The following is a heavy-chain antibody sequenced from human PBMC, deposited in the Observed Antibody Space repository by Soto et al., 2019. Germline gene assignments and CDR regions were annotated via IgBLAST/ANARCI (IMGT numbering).Heavy chain of an antibody. V-gene: IGHV4-31*03. CDR2: IYYSGGT. J-gene: IGHJ6*02. Sequence: SETLSLTCSVSGGSIGSGGYFWSWIRQHPGKGLEWIGYIYYSGGTNYNPSLKSRVTISVDTSKNQFSLRLRSVTAADTAIYFCARVAARGSAHRYYYTMDVWGQGTTVTVSS. CDR3: ARVAARGSAHRYYYTMDV. CDR1: GGSIGSGGYF. D-gene: IGHD6-6*01.